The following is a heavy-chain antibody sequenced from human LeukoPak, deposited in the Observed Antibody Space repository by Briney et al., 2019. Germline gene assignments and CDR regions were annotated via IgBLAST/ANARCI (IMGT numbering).Heavy chain of an antibody. D-gene: IGHD2/OR15-2a*01. CDR2: IDHRGST. CDR1: GGSFSGDY. J-gene: IGHJ6*03. CDR3: ATTLTYTYMDV. Sequence: SETLSLTCAVYGGSFSGDYWSWIRQPPGKGLEWIGEIDHRGSTNYNPSLRGQVTISIDKSKNQFSLKVTSVTAADTAVYYCATTLTYTYMDVWGKGTTVTVSS. V-gene: IGHV4-34*01.